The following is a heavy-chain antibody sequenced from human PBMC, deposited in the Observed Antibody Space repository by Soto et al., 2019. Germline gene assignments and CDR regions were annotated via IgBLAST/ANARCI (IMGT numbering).Heavy chain of an antibody. D-gene: IGHD3-22*01. J-gene: IGHJ4*02. V-gene: IGHV4-30-4*01. CDR2: IYYSGST. CDR1: GGSISSGDYY. Sequence: ASETLSLTCTVSGGSISSGDYYWSWIRQPPGKGLEWIGYIYYSGSTYYNPSLKSRVTISVDTSKNQFSLKLRSVTAADTAVYYCARDSSGYYYPGPFDYWGQGTLVTVSS. CDR3: ARDSSGYYYPGPFDY.